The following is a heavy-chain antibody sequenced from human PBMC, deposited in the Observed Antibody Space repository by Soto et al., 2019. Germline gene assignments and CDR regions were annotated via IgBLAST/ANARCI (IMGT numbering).Heavy chain of an antibody. J-gene: IGHJ4*02. Sequence: GGSLRLSCVASGFSFSDYYMNWIRQAPGKGLEWLSYISNTGTYTNYAGSVRGRFTISRDSAENSLYLDINGLRAEDTAVYYCARARLVVEGRFDYWGQGTLVTVSS. CDR1: GFSFSDYY. D-gene: IGHD3-22*01. V-gene: IGHV3-11*06. CDR2: ISNTGTYT. CDR3: ARARLVVEGRFDY.